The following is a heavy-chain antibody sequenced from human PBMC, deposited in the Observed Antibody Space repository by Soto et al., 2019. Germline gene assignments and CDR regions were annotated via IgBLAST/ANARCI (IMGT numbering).Heavy chain of an antibody. D-gene: IGHD6-19*01. V-gene: IGHV3-23*01. CDR2: LSDSGGTT. J-gene: IGHJ4*02. CDR3: AKDATRTNGWYYFDY. Sequence: EVQLLESGGGLVQRGGSLRLSCAASGFTFSYYAMGWVRQAPGKGLEWVSVLSDSGGTTYYADSVKGRFTISRDNSRNTLYMQMNSLRVEYTAVYFCAKDATRTNGWYYFDYWGQGALVTVSS. CDR1: GFTFSYYA.